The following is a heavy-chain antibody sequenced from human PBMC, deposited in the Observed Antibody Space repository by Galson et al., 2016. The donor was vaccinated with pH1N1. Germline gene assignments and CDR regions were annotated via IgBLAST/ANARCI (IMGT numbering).Heavy chain of an antibody. D-gene: IGHD5-12*01. CDR1: GYTFSGSY. CDR2: INPKSGAT. J-gene: IGHJ5*02. V-gene: IGHV1-2*02. CDR3: AREGSGYDFWFDP. Sequence: LVKVSCKASGYTFSGSYIHWVRQAPGQGLEWMGWINPKSGATNDAQKFRGRFTMTRDTSINTVYMDLTSLTSDDTAFYLCAREGSGYDFWFDPWGQGTLVTVSS.